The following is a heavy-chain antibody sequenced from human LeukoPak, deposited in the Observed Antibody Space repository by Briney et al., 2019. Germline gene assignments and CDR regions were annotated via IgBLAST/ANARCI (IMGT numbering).Heavy chain of an antibody. V-gene: IGHV3-23*01. Sequence: PGGSLRLSCAASGFTFSSYAMSWVRQAPGKGLEWVSAISGSGGSTYYADSVKGRSTISRDNSKNTLYLQMNSLRAEDTAVYYCAKGTIFGVVIMYFDYWGQGTLVTVSS. CDR1: GFTFSSYA. J-gene: IGHJ4*02. CDR2: ISGSGGST. CDR3: AKGTIFGVVIMYFDY. D-gene: IGHD3-3*01.